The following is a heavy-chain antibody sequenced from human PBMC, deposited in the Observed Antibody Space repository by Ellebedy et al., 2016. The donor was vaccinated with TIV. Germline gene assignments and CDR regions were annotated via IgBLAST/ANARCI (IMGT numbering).Heavy chain of an antibody. CDR1: GGSLSDNY. V-gene: IGHV4-59*01. CDR3: VSSVSMDAFDL. Sequence: SETLSLTCAVSGGSLSDNYWTWIRQPPGKGLEWLGYLYYTGSTNYNPSLKSRVTISVNTPRNQFSLKLSSLTAADTAVYYWVSSVSMDAFDLWGQGTMVTVSS. J-gene: IGHJ3*01. D-gene: IGHD2-8*01. CDR2: LYYTGST.